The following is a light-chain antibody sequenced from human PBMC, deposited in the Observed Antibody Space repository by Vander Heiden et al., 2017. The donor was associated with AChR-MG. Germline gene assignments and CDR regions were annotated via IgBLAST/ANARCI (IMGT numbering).Light chain of an antibody. J-gene: IGKJ4*01. Sequence: DIQMTQSPSSLSASVGDRVTITFRTSQGIRNDLDWYQQKRGKAPQRLIYAVSSLQGGVPARFSGSGSGTEFTLTISSLQPEDFATYYWLQHNTYFTFGGGTKVEIK. CDR2: AVS. V-gene: IGKV1-17*01. CDR1: QGIRND. CDR3: LQHNTYFT.